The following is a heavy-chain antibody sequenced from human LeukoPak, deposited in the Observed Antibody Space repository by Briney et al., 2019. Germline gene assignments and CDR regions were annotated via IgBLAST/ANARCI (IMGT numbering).Heavy chain of an antibody. CDR1: GFTFSSYW. J-gene: IGHJ6*03. Sequence: GGSLRLSCVASGFTFSSYWMSWVRQAPGKGLEWVANINQDGSERYDVDSAKGRFTISRDNAKNSLYLQMNSLRAEDTAVYYCARASTEYGDVPKYYYYYYMDVWGKGTTVTISS. V-gene: IGHV3-7*01. D-gene: IGHD4-17*01. CDR3: ARASTEYGDVPKYYYYYYMDV. CDR2: INQDGSER.